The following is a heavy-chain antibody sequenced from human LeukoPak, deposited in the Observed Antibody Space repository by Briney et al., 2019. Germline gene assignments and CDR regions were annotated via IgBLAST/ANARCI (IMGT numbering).Heavy chain of an antibody. CDR1: GYTFTSYA. D-gene: IGHD2-2*01. V-gene: IGHV1-3*01. CDR3: ARDAVPYCSSTSCYRMDG. Sequence: ASVKVSCKASGYTFTSYAMNWVRQAPGQRLEWMGWINACNGNTKYSQKFQGRVTITRDTSASTAYMELSSLRSEDTAVYYCARDAVPYCSSTSCYRMDGWGKGTTVTVSS. J-gene: IGHJ6*04. CDR2: INACNGNT.